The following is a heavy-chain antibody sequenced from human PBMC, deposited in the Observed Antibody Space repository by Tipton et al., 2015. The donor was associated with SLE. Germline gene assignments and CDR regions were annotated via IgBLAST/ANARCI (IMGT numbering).Heavy chain of an antibody. D-gene: IGHD6-6*01. V-gene: IGHV3-11*05. CDR1: GFTFSDYY. Sequence: GSLRLSCAASGFTFSDYYMSWIRQAPGKGLEWVSYISSSSSYTNYADSVKGRFTISRDNAKNSLYLQMNSLRAEDTAVYYCARGATRQLGRGYFDYWGQGTLVTVSS. J-gene: IGHJ4*02. CDR3: ARGATRQLGRGYFDY. CDR2: ISSSSSYT.